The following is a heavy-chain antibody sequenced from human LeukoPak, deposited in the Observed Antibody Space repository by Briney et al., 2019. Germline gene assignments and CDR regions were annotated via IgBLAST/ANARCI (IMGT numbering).Heavy chain of an antibody. CDR1: GFTFSSYW. D-gene: IGHD3-22*01. CDR2: INGDGSST. J-gene: IGHJ4*02. CDR3: ARLDDSSGYSFDY. V-gene: IGHV3-74*01. Sequence: GGSPRLSCAASGFTFSSYWMHWVRQAPGKGLVWVSRINGDGSSTSYADSVKGRFTISRDDAKNTLYLQMNSLRAEDTAVYYCARLDDSSGYSFDYWGQGTLVTVSS.